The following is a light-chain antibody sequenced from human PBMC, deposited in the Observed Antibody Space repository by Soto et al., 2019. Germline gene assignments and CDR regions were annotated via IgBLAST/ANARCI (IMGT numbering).Light chain of an antibody. V-gene: IGKV1-5*01. CDR1: QSISSS. Sequence: DIQMTQSPSTLSGSVGDRVTITCRASQSISSSLAWYQQKPGKAPKFLIYDASSLESGVPSRFSGSGSGTEFTLTISRLQPDDFATYDCQQYNSYSWTFGQGTKVDIK. J-gene: IGKJ1*01. CDR2: DAS. CDR3: QQYNSYSWT.